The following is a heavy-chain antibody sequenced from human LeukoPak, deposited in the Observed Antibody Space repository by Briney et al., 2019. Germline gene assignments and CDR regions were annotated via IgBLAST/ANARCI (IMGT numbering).Heavy chain of an antibody. Sequence: TSETLSLTCTVSGDSISSRSYYWGWLRQPPGKGLEWIGSIYYNEGTYYNPSLKSRVTISIDTSKNQFSLKLYFVTAADTAVYYCARDRYCSGRSCYGPPDYWGQGALVIVS. D-gene: IGHD2-15*01. V-gene: IGHV4-39*07. CDR1: GDSISSRSYY. CDR3: ARDRYCSGRSCYGPPDY. J-gene: IGHJ4*02. CDR2: IYYNEGT.